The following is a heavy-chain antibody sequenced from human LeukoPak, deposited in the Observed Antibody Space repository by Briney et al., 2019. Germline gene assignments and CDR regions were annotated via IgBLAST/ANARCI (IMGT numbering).Heavy chain of an antibody. Sequence: GALRLSCAGSGFTLQCYYMDWVRQARGKGLEWVSSISSSTSYYADSVKGRFTISRDNAKNSLYLQMKSLRAEDTAAYYCTRGSFRGYSYGLPPDYWGQGALVTVSS. V-gene: IGHV3-21*01. J-gene: IGHJ4*02. D-gene: IGHD5-18*01. CDR1: GFTLQCYY. CDR3: TRGSFRGYSYGLPPDY. CDR2: ISSSTSY.